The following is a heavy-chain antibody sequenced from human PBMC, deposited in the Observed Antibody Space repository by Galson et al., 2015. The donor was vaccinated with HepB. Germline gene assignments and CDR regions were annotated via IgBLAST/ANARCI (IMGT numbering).Heavy chain of an antibody. CDR1: GYSFTSYW. D-gene: IGHD3-9*01. V-gene: IGHV5-51*01. CDR3: ARPSYYDILTARGGDAFDI. J-gene: IGHJ3*02. Sequence: QSGAEVKKPGESLKISCTGSGYSFTSYWIGWVRQMPGKGLEWMGIIYPGDSDTRYSPSFQGQVTISADKSISTAYLQWSSLKASDTAMYYCARPSYYDILTARGGDAFDIWGQGTMVTVSS. CDR2: IYPGDSDT.